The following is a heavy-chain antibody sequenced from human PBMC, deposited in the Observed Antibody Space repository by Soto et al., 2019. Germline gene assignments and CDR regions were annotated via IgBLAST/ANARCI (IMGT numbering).Heavy chain of an antibody. CDR3: AKADGEQWLLPHLDK. D-gene: IGHD6-19*01. CDR2: ISCCGGST. CDR1: GFNFKKFA. J-gene: IGHJ4*02. V-gene: IGHV3-23*01. Sequence: EVQLLESGGGVVQPGGSLRLSCVASGFNFKKFAMSWVRQAPGEGLEWVSGISCCGGSTSYADSVKGRFSIARDDSTNTLSLQMNNLRVEDTAQYYCAKADGEQWLLPHLDKWGQGTLGTGS.